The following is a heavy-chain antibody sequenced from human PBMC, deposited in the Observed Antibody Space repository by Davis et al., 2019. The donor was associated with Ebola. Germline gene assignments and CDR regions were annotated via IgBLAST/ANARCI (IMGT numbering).Heavy chain of an antibody. D-gene: IGHD5-12*01. J-gene: IGHJ6*04. CDR1: GFTFGDYA. CDR3: AKDKGSGYYNEANMNNFYYYYAMDV. V-gene: IGHV3-9*01. CDR2: ISWHTVKT. Sequence: SLKISCEASGFTFGDYAMHWVRQPQGQGLEWVASISWHTVKTGYSGSVKGRFTISRDNAKKSLYLEMNNVKLEDAASYYCAKDKGSGYYNEANMNNFYYYYAMDVWGKGTTVTVSS.